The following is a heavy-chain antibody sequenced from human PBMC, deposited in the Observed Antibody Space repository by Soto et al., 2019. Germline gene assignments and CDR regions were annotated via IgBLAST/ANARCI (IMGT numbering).Heavy chain of an antibody. J-gene: IGHJ4*02. V-gene: IGHV1-69*02. CDR2: IIPILGIA. D-gene: IGHD5-18*01. CDR3: ARAPHTAMDN. Sequence: QVQLVQSGAEVKKPGSSVKVSCKASGGTFSSYTISWVRQAPGQGLEWMRRIIPILGIANYAQKLQGRVKFTADKSTSTAYMELSSLRSEDTAVYYCARAPHTAMDNWGQGTLVTVSS. CDR1: GGTFSSYT.